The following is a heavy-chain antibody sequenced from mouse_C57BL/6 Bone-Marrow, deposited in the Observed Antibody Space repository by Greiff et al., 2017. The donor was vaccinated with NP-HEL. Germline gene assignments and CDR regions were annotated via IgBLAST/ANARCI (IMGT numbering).Heavy chain of an antibody. V-gene: IGHV1-64*01. CDR3: ARPGTRWYFDV. CDR2: IHPNSGST. J-gene: IGHJ1*03. CDR1: GYTFTSYW. D-gene: IGHD4-1*01. Sequence: QVQLQQPGAELVKPGASVKLSCKASGYTFTSYWMHWVKQRPGQGLEWIGMIHPNSGSTNYNEKFKSKATLTVDKSSSTAYMQLSSLTSEDSAVYYCARPGTRWYFDVWGTGTTVTVSS.